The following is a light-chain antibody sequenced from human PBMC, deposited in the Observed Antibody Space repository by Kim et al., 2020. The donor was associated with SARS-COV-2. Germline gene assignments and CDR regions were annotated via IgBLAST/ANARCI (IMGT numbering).Light chain of an antibody. CDR2: QDN. Sequence: PGQPAGITGSGYKLGDKYVSWYQQKPGKSPVVVIYQDNQRPSGIPERFSGSNSGNTATLTISGTQAMDEADYYCQAWDSSTHNYVFGAGTKVTVL. CDR1: KLGDKY. J-gene: IGLJ1*01. V-gene: IGLV3-1*01. CDR3: QAWDSSTHNYV.